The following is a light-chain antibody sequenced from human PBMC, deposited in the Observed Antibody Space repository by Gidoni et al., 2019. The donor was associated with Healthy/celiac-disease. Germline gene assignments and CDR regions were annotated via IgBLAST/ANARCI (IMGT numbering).Light chain of an antibody. CDR3: SSYAGSNNLGV. CDR2: EVS. CDR1: SIDVGGSNY. J-gene: IGLJ2*01. Sequence: QSALTQPPSASGSPGQSVTISCTGTSIDVGGSNYVAWYQQHPGKAPKLMIYEVSKRPSGVPDRFVGSKSGNTASLTVSGLQAEDEADYYCSSYAGSNNLGVFGGGTKLTVL. V-gene: IGLV2-8*01.